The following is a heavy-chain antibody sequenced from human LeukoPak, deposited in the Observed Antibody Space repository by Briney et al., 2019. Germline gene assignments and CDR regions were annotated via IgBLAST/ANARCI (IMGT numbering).Heavy chain of an antibody. CDR1: GFTVSDNY. CDR3: ARDRSYDSSGYPFDY. V-gene: IGHV3-66*02. D-gene: IGHD3-22*01. J-gene: IGHJ4*02. Sequence: GGSLRLSCAASGFTVSDNYMTWVRQAPGKGLEWVSVIYAGGSTFYADSVKGRFAISRDNSKNTLYHQMNSLRPEDTAVYDRARDRSYDSSGYPFDYWGQGTLVTVSS. CDR2: IYAGGST.